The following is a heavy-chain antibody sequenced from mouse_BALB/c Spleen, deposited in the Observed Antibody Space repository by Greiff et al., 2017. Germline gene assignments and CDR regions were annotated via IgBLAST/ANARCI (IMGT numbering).Heavy chain of an antibody. Sequence: EVQLQESGAELVKPGASVKLSCTASGFNIKDTYMHWVKQRPEQGLEWIGRIDPANGNTKYDPKFQGKATITADTSSNTAYLQLSSLTSEDTAVYYCAYSSGYGFAYWGQGTLVTVSA. D-gene: IGHD3-1*01. V-gene: IGHV14-3*02. CDR2: IDPANGNT. J-gene: IGHJ3*01. CDR1: GFNIKDTY. CDR3: AYSSGYGFAY.